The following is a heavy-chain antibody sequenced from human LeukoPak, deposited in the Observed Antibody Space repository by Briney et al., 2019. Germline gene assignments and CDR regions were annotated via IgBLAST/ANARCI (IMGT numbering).Heavy chain of an antibody. D-gene: IGHD3-22*01. CDR2: ISSSGSAI. CDR3: ARARSYYDSSGYGDY. Sequence: GGSLRLSCAASGFTFSSYEMNWVRQAPGKGLEWVSYISSSGSAIYYADSVKGRFTISRDNAKNSLYLQMNSLRAEDTAVYYCARARSYYDSSGYGDYWGQGTLVTVSS. V-gene: IGHV3-48*03. J-gene: IGHJ4*02. CDR1: GFTFSSYE.